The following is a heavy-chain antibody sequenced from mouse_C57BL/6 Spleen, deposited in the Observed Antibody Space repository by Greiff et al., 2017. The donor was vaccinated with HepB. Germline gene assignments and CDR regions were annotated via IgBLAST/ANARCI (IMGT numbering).Heavy chain of an antibody. V-gene: IGHV7-3*01. CDR2: IRNKANGYTT. CDR3: ARYDYDGVYYYAMDY. J-gene: IGHJ4*01. D-gene: IGHD2-4*01. CDR1: GFTFTDYY. Sequence: EVQLKESGGGLVQPGGSLSLSCAASGFTFTDYYMSWVRQPPGKALEWLGFIRNKANGYTTEYSASVKGRFTISRINSQSILYLQMIALRAEDSATYYFARYDYDGVYYYAMDYWGQGTSVTVSS.